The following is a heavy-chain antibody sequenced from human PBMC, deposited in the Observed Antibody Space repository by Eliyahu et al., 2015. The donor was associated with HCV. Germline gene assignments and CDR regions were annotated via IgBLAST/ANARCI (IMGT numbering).Heavy chain of an antibody. CDR1: GFTLTRNW. J-gene: IGHJ2*01. CDR2: INSDGSIA. D-gene: IGHD2/OR15-2a*01. CDR3: ARDLSRYFDL. Sequence: EVQLVESGGRVVQPGRSLRLSCAASGFTLTRNWMHWIRQAPGKGLEWVARINSDGSIATYVDSVKGRFTVSRDNDNNMLFLDMDSLTAEDTAVYYCARDLSRYFDLWGRGTLVTVSS. V-gene: IGHV3-74*01.